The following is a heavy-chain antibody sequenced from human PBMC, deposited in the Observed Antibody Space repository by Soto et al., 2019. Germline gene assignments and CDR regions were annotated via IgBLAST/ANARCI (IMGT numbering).Heavy chain of an antibody. CDR1: GWSFSGYY. CDR2: INHSGST. Sequence: SETLSLTCAVYGWSFSGYYWSWIRQPPGKGLEWIGEINHSGSTNYNPSLKSRVTISVDTSKNQFSLKLSSVTAADTAVYYCSRNWGRQQLVLSGVLYFDYWGQGTLVTVSS. J-gene: IGHJ4*02. CDR3: SRNWGRQQLVLSGVLYFDY. V-gene: IGHV4-34*01. D-gene: IGHD6-13*01.